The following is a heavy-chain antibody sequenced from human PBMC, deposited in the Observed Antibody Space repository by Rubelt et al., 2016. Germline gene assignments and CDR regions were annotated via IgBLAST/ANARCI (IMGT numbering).Heavy chain of an antibody. D-gene: IGHD7-27*01. CDR1: GFTFSGYT. Sequence: GSLRLSCAASGFTFSGYTMNWVRQAPGKGLEWVSCIRSSGSYIYYADSVKGRFTISRDNAKNSLYLQMNSLSPEYTAVYYCARNWGRLFYFDYWGQGTLVTVSS. CDR2: IRSSGSYI. V-gene: IGHV3-21*01. CDR3: ARNWGRLFYFDY. J-gene: IGHJ4*02.